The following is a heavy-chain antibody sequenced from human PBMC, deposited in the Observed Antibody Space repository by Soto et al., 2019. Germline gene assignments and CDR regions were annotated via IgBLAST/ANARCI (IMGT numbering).Heavy chain of an antibody. CDR3: ARDSSSGLVGYFDY. CDR1: GGSISSYY. J-gene: IGHJ4*02. Sequence: SETLSLTCAVSGGSISSYYWSWIRQPPAKGLEWIGYIYYSGSTDYNPSLKSRVTISIDTSKNQFSLKLSSVTAADTAVYYCARDSSSGLVGYFDYWGQGTLVTVSS. CDR2: IYYSGST. D-gene: IGHD5-18*01. V-gene: IGHV4-59*01.